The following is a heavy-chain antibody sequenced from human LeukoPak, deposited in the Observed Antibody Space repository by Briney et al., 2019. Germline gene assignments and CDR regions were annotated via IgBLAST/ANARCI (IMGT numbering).Heavy chain of an antibody. J-gene: IGHJ2*01. Sequence: SETLSLTCTVAGASISSYYCSWIRQPAGKGLEWIGRIYTSGSTNYNPSLKSRVTMSVDTSKNQFSLKLSSVTAADTAVYYCARGSDGYWYFDLWGRGTLVTVSS. CDR3: ARGSDGYWYFDL. V-gene: IGHV4-4*07. CDR1: GASISSYY. CDR2: IYTSGST.